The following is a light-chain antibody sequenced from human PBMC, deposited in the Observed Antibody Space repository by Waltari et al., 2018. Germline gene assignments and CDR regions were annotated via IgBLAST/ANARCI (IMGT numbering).Light chain of an antibody. J-gene: IGKJ4*01. CDR3: QQYDNLPLT. Sequence: DIQMTQSPSSLSASVGDRVPITCQASQDISNYLNWYQQKPGKAPKLLIYDASNLETGVPERFSGSGSGTDFTFTISSLQPEDIATYYCQQYDNLPLTFGGGTKVEIK. CDR1: QDISNY. V-gene: IGKV1-33*01. CDR2: DAS.